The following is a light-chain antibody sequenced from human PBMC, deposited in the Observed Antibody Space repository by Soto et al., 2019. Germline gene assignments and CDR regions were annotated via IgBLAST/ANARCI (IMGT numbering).Light chain of an antibody. J-gene: IGKJ2*01. CDR2: GAS. CDR3: QQYHNWPPQYT. V-gene: IGKV3-15*01. CDR1: QSVDSN. Sequence: EIVMTQSPASLSVSPGDGATLSCRASQSVDSNVAWYQQKPGQGPRLLIHGASTRAAGVPARFSGSGSGTDFTLTISSLQSEDFAVYYCQQYHNWPPQYTFGQGTKLQIK.